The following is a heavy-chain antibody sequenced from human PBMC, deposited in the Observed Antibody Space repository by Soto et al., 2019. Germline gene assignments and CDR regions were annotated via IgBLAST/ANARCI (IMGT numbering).Heavy chain of an antibody. Sequence: GESLKISCAASGFTFSSYGMHWVRQAPGKGLEWVAVISYDGSNKYYADSVKGRFTISRDNSKNTLYLQMNSLRAEDTAVYYCAKLSSSGVDYWGQGTLVTVSS. D-gene: IGHD6-6*01. V-gene: IGHV3-30*18. CDR2: ISYDGSNK. J-gene: IGHJ4*02. CDR3: AKLSSSGVDY. CDR1: GFTFSSYG.